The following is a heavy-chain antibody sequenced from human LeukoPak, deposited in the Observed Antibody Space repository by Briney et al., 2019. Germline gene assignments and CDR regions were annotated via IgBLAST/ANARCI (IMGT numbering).Heavy chain of an antibody. J-gene: IGHJ4*02. D-gene: IGHD2-15*01. V-gene: IGHV4-38-2*02. Sequence: PSETLSLTCAVSRYSISSGYYWGWVRQPPGEGLEWIGSIHHRGRTYYNPSLKSRVAISVDTSKNQISLKVSSVTAADTAVYYCAIDPADRGMYDFDFWGQGTLVTVSS. CDR2: IHHRGRT. CDR3: AIDPADRGMYDFDF. CDR1: RYSISSGYY.